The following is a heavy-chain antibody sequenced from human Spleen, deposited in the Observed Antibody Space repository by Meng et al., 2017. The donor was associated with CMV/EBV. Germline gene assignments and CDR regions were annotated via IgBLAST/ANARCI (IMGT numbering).Heavy chain of an antibody. CDR2: INQAGSDQ. J-gene: IGHJ3*01. V-gene: IGHV3-7*01. CDR1: GFPFSAYW. D-gene: IGHD1-20*01. CDR3: ARDLSPRVTITGDVDAYDL. Sequence: GESLKISCAASGFPFSAYWMSWVRQAPGKGLEWVANINQAGSDQYYLDSVRDRFTISRDNAKTSLFLQMNNLRAEDTAVYYCARDLSPRVTITGDVDAYDLWGQGTMVTVSS.